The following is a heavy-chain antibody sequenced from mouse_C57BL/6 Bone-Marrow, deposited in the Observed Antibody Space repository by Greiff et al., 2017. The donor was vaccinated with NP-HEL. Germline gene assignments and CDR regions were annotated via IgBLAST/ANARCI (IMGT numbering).Heavy chain of an antibody. CDR1: GFTFSSYA. Sequence: EVQVVESGGGLVKPGGSLKLSCAASGFTFSSYAMSWVRQTPEKRLEWVATISDGGSYTYYTDNVKGRFTISRDNAKNNLYLQMSHLKSEDTAMYYCARDLVYYDYDVPFAYWGQGTLVTVSA. CDR2: ISDGGSYT. V-gene: IGHV5-4*01. J-gene: IGHJ3*01. D-gene: IGHD2-4*01. CDR3: ARDLVYYDYDVPFAY.